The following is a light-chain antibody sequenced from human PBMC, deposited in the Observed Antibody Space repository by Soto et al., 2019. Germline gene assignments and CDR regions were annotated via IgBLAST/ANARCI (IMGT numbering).Light chain of an antibody. CDR1: QSISSW. CDR2: DAS. CDR3: QPYNSYSGT. Sequence: DIQMTQSPSTLSASVGDRVTITCRASQSISSWLAWYQQKPGKAPKLLIYDASSLESGVPSRFSGSGSGTEFTLTISSLQPDDFATYYCQPYNSYSGTFGQGTKLDIK. J-gene: IGKJ1*01. V-gene: IGKV1-5*01.